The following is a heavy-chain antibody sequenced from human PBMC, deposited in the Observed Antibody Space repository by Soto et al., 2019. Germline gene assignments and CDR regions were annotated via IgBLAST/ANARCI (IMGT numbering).Heavy chain of an antibody. CDR1: GFTFSSYA. Sequence: GGSLRLSCAASGFTFSSYAMSWVRQAPGQGLEWVSVVSDDGGTTYYADSVKGRFTISRDNSKNTPYLQMISLRAEDTAAYYCAKHQAGHYKPHENWGQGTQVTVSS. J-gene: IGHJ4*02. D-gene: IGHD3-9*01. CDR2: VSDDGGTT. CDR3: AKHQAGHYKPHEN. V-gene: IGHV3-23*01.